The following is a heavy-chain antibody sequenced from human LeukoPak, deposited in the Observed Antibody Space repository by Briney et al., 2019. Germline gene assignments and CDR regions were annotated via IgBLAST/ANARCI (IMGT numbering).Heavy chain of an antibody. Sequence: GGSLRLSCAASGFTFSSYGMHWVRQAPGKGLEWVAVIWYDGSNKYYADSVKGRFTISRDNSKNTLYLQMNSPRAEDTAVYYCARETYCSGGSCYSIGKPYYYYGMDVWGQGTTVTVSS. J-gene: IGHJ6*02. V-gene: IGHV3-33*08. D-gene: IGHD2-15*01. CDR2: IWYDGSNK. CDR3: ARETYCSGGSCYSIGKPYYYYGMDV. CDR1: GFTFSSYG.